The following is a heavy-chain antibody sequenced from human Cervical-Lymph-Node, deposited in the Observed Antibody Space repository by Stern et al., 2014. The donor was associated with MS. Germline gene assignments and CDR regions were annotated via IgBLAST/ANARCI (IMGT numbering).Heavy chain of an antibody. CDR3: AKDHGYSSSSSFFDY. J-gene: IGHJ4*02. Sequence: VQLLESGGGVVQPGRSLRLSCAASGFTFSSYGMHWVRQAPGKGLEWVAVISYDGSNKYYADSVKGRFTISRDNSKNTLYLQMNSLRAEDTAVYYCAKDHGYSSSSSFFDYWGQGTLVTVSS. CDR2: ISYDGSNK. CDR1: GFTFSSYG. D-gene: IGHD6-6*01. V-gene: IGHV3-30*18.